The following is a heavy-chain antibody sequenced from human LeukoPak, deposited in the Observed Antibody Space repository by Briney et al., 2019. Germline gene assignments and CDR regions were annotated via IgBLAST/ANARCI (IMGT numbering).Heavy chain of an antibody. CDR2: IYTSGST. Sequence: PSETLSLTCTVSGGSISSYYWSWIRQPAGKGLEWIGRIYTSGSTNYNPSLKSRVTMSVDTSKNQFSLKLSSVTAADTAVYYCAKALLGYCSGGSCSLFDYWGQGTLVTVSS. D-gene: IGHD2-15*01. CDR3: AKALLGYCSGGSCSLFDY. V-gene: IGHV4-4*07. CDR1: GGSISSYY. J-gene: IGHJ4*02.